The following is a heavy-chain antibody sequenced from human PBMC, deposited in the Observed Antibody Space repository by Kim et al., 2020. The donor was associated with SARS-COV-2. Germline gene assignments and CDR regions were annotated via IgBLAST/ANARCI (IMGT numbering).Heavy chain of an antibody. CDR1: GGSISGHY. Sequence: SETLSLTCSVSGGSISGHYWTWIRQPAGKGLEWIGRMFINGNTDYNPSLKSRVIMSLDWSRNQFSLKLSSVTAADTALYYWARGLALNGGYDWGLDYWGRGALVTVSA. V-gene: IGHV4-4*07. J-gene: IGHJ4*02. D-gene: IGHD5-12*01. CDR2: MFINGNT. CDR3: ARGLALNGGYDWGLDY.